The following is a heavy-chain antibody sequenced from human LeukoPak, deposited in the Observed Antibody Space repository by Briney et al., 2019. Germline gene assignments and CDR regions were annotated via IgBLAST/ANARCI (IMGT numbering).Heavy chain of an antibody. CDR1: GGTFSSYA. CDR3: AYSSSWYPTGVYFDY. J-gene: IGHJ4*02. V-gene: IGHV1-69*01. D-gene: IGHD6-13*01. Sequence: SVKVSCKASGGTFSSYAISWVRQAPGQGLEWMGGITPIFGTANYAQKFQGRVTITADESTSTAYMELSSLRSEDTAVYYCAYSSSWYPTGVYFDYWGQGTLVTVSS. CDR2: ITPIFGTA.